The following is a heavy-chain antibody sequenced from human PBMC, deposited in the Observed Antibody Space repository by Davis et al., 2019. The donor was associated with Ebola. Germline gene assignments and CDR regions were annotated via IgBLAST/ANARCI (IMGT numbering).Heavy chain of an antibody. CDR1: GWSFSGYY. CDR3: ARGVGYHY. Sequence: PGGSLRLSCAVYGWSFSGYYLSWIRQPPGKGLEWIGEINHDGSTNYNPSLKSRVTISVDTTKNQFSLKLSSVTAADTAVYYCARGVGYHYWGQGTLVTVSS. V-gene: IGHV4-34*01. D-gene: IGHD1-26*01. CDR2: INHDGST. J-gene: IGHJ4*02.